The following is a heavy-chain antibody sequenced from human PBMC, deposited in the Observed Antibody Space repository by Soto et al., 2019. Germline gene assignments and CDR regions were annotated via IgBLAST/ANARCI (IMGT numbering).Heavy chain of an antibody. V-gene: IGHV3-23*01. J-gene: IGHJ4*01. CDR3: ARGGEATTYFFDY. Sequence: GGSLRLSCAASGFTFTNYAMSWVRQAPGKGLEWVSSFSGSGGSTYYAASVKGRFTISRDNSKSTLYLQMNSLRAEDTALYFCARGGEATTYFFDYWGQGTPVTVSS. CDR2: FSGSGGST. D-gene: IGHD1-1*01. CDR1: GFTFTNYA.